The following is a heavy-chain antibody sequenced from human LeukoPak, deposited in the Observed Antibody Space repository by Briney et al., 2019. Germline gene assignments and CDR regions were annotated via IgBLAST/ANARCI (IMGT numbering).Heavy chain of an antibody. CDR2: SYDGSNK. J-gene: IGHJ4*02. D-gene: IGHD5-12*01. CDR1: GFTFSSYW. Sequence: GGSLRLSCAASGFTFSSYWMSWVRQAPGKGLEWVALSYDGSNKYYADSVKGRFTISRDNSKNTLYLQMNSLRAEDTAVFYCAKDSTDSGYPFDYWGQGTLVTVSS. V-gene: IGHV3-30*18. CDR3: AKDSTDSGYPFDY.